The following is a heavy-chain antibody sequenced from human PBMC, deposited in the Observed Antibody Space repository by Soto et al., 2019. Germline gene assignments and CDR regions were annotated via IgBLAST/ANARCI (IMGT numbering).Heavy chain of an antibody. Sequence: SVKVSCKASGGTFSSYAISWVRQAPGQGLEWMGGIIPIFGTANYAQKFQGRVTITADKSTSTAYMELSSLRSEDTAVYYCARGPMYYYGSGSFPLTYYFDYWGQGTLVTVSS. D-gene: IGHD3-10*01. J-gene: IGHJ4*02. CDR2: IIPIFGTA. CDR1: GGTFSSYA. CDR3: ARGPMYYYGSGSFPLTYYFDY. V-gene: IGHV1-69*06.